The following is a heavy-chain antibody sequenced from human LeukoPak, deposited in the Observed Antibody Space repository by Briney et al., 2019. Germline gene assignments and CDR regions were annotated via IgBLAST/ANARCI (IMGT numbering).Heavy chain of an antibody. CDR2: ISGSGGST. Sequence: GGSLRLSCAASGFTFSSYAMTWIRQAPGKGLEWVSAISGSGGSTYYADSVKGRFTISRDNSKNTLYLQMNSLRAEDTAVYYCAKDGGEYYDILTGYYPRLYYMDVWGKGTTVTISS. J-gene: IGHJ6*03. CDR3: AKDGGEYYDILTGYYPRLYYMDV. CDR1: GFTFSSYA. V-gene: IGHV3-23*01. D-gene: IGHD3-9*01.